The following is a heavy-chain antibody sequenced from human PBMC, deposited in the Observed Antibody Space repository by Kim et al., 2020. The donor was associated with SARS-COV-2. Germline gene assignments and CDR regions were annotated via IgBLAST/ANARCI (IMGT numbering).Heavy chain of an antibody. D-gene: IGHD3-9*01. CDR2: INPNSGGT. CDR3: ARDWSVYYDILTGYDYYYYGMDV. CDR1: GYTFTGYY. J-gene: IGHJ6*02. Sequence: ASVKVSCKASGYTFTGYYMHWVRQAPGQGLEWMGRINPNSGGTNSAQKFQGRVTMTRDTSINTAYMELSRLRSDDTAVYYCARDWSVYYDILTGYDYYYYGMDVWGQGTTVTVSS. V-gene: IGHV1-2*06.